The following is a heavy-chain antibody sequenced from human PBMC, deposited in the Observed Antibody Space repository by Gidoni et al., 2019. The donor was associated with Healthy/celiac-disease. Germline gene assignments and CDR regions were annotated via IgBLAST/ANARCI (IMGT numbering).Heavy chain of an antibody. D-gene: IGHD6-13*01. CDR2: IIPIFGTA. Sequence: QVQLVQSGAEVTTPGCSVRFSCKASGGPFSRYAFSWVRQAPGQGLEWMGGIIPIFGTANYAQKFQGRVTITADESTSTAYMELSSLRSEDTAVYYCARDSAAAGPLTPHYYYYGMDVWGQGTTVTVSS. J-gene: IGHJ6*02. CDR3: ARDSAAAGPLTPHYYYYGMDV. CDR1: GGPFSRYA. V-gene: IGHV1-69*01.